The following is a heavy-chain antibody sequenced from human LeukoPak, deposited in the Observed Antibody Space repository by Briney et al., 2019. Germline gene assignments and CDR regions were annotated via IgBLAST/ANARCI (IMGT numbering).Heavy chain of an antibody. Sequence: ASVKVSCKASGCTFTSYGISWVRQAPGQGLEWMGWISANDGNTDYPQKLQGRVTMTTDTSTSTAYMELRSLRSDDTAVYYCARESHVTRGDYWGQGALVTVSS. CDR1: GCTFTSYG. CDR2: ISANDGNT. J-gene: IGHJ4*02. V-gene: IGHV1-18*01. CDR3: ARESHVTRGDY. D-gene: IGHD3-10*01.